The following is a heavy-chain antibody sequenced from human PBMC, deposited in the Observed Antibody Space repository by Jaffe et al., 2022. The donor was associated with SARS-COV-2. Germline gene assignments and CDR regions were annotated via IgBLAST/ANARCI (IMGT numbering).Heavy chain of an antibody. Sequence: QLQLQESGPGLVKPSATLSLTCSVSGGSISSRSYYWGWIRQSPGKGLEWIGSIFYSGSSYSNPSLKSRVTISVDTSKNQFSLKLSSVTAADTAVYYCARAVQYCNNSTCYAGNWFDPWGQGTLVTVSS. J-gene: IGHJ5*02. CDR3: ARAVQYCNNSTCYAGNWFDP. D-gene: IGHD2-2*01. CDR1: GGSISSRSYY. V-gene: IGHV4-39*01. CDR2: IFYSGSS.